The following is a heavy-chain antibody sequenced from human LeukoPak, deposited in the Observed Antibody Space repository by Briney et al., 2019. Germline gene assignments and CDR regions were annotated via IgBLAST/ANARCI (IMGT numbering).Heavy chain of an antibody. CDR1: GYTFTSYD. J-gene: IGHJ4*02. D-gene: IGHD6-13*01. CDR3: ARCLKAPAGPPFFVY. Sequence: GASVNVSCKSSGYTFTSYDINWVRQATGQGLEWMGGMNPNSGITGYAQKFQGRVTMTRNTSISPAYMELSSLRSEDTAVYDCARCLKAPAGPPFFVYWGQGTLVTVSS. CDR2: MNPNSGIT. V-gene: IGHV1-8*01.